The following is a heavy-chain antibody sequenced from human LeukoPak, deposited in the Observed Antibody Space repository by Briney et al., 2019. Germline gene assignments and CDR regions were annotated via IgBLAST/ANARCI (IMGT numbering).Heavy chain of an antibody. Sequence: SETLSLTCTVSGGSISSYYWSWIRQPAGKGLEWIGRIYTSGSTNYNPSLKSRVTMSVDTSKNQFSLKLSSVTAADAAVYYCARETYYYDSSGYVDWGQGTLVTVSS. CDR1: GGSISSYY. D-gene: IGHD3-22*01. J-gene: IGHJ4*02. CDR3: ARETYYYDSSGYVD. V-gene: IGHV4-4*07. CDR2: IYTSGST.